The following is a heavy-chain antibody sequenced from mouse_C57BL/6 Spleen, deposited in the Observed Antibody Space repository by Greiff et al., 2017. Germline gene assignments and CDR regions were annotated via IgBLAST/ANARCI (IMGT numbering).Heavy chain of an antibody. CDR2: IDPNSGGT. CDR3: ARNGLWLRRKENYAMDY. V-gene: IGHV1-72*01. J-gene: IGHJ4*01. CDR1: GYTFTSYW. Sequence: QVQLQQPGAELVKPGASVKLSCKASGYTFTSYWMHWVKQRPGRGLEWIGRIDPNSGGTKYNEKFKSKATLTVDKPSSTAYMQLSSLTSEDSAVYYCARNGLWLRRKENYAMDYWGQGTSVTVSS. D-gene: IGHD2-2*01.